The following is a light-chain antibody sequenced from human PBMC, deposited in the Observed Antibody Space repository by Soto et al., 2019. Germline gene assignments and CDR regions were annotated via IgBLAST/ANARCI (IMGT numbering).Light chain of an antibody. CDR3: CSSAGSNSWV. V-gene: IGLV2-23*01. CDR1: RSDVGSDNI. CDR2: EGN. Sequence: QSVLTQPASVSGSPGQSITVSCTGTRSDVGSDNIVSWYQQHPGEAPKVMIYEGNKRPSGVSDRFSGSKSGNTASLTISGLQAEDEADYYCCSSAGSNSWVFGGGTKLTVL. J-gene: IGLJ3*02.